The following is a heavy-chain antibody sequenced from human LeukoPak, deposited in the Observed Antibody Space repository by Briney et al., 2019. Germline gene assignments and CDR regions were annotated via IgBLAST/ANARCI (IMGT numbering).Heavy chain of an antibody. CDR2: ISAYNGNT. Sequence: ASVKVSCKASGYTFTSYGISWVRQAPGQGLEWMGWISAYNGNTNYAQKLQGRVTMTTDTSTSTAYMELRSLRSDDTAVYYCARDDGGHHYYYYGMDVWGKGTTVTVSS. V-gene: IGHV1-18*04. J-gene: IGHJ6*04. CDR1: GYTFTSYG. CDR3: ARDDGGHHYYYYGMDV. D-gene: IGHD4-23*01.